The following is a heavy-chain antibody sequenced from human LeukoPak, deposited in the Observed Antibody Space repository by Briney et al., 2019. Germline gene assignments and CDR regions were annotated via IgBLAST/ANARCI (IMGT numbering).Heavy chain of an antibody. J-gene: IGHJ4*02. D-gene: IGHD2-21*02. CDR3: ARGWGITVTASFDS. Sequence: GGSLRLSCAASGFTFRSYSMNWVRQVPGKGLEWVASISYTGDVIYYGESVKGRFTISRDNVKDSLNLQMNTLRAEDTAMYYCARGWGITVTASFDSWGQGTMVIVSS. CDR2: ISYTGDVI. V-gene: IGHV3-21*01. CDR1: GFTFRSYS.